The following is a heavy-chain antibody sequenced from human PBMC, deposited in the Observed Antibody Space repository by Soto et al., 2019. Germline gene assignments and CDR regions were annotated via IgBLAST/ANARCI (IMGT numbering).Heavy chain of an antibody. CDR3: ARGGTMIVGVDY. V-gene: IGHV1-3*01. D-gene: IGHD3-22*01. CDR2: INAGNGNT. Sequence: ASVKFSCKASGYTFTSYAMHWVRQAPGQRLEWMGWINAGNGNTKYSQKFQGRVTITRDTSASTAYMELSSLRSEDTAVYYCARGGTMIVGVDYWGQGTLVTVSS. CDR1: GYTFTSYA. J-gene: IGHJ4*02.